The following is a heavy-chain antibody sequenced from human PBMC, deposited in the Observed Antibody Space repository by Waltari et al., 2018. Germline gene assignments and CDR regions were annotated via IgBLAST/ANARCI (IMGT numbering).Heavy chain of an antibody. J-gene: IGHJ4*02. CDR2: INPSGST. CDR1: GVSFSGYY. V-gene: IGHV4-34*01. D-gene: IGHD6-19*01. Sequence: QVQLQQWGAGLLKPSETLSLTCAVYGVSFSGYYWSWIRQPPGKGLEWFGEINPSGSTNYNPTLKSRVTISVDTSKNQFSLKLSSVTAADTAVYYCARSGGIAVAIPYWGQGTLVTVSS. CDR3: ARSGGIAVAIPY.